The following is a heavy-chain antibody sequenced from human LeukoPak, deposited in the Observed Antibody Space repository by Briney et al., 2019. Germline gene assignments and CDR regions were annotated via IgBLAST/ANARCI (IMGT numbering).Heavy chain of an antibody. J-gene: IGHJ4*02. CDR3: ARYYCAGSNCPGVDC. CDR2: ISHSGSP. CDR1: GGSIASGGNF. D-gene: IGHD2-21*01. Sequence: SETLSLTCTVSGGSIASGGNFWTWIRQHPGEGLEWIGYISHSGSPYYNPSLKSRVIISLDTPKTQFSLQLTSVTAADTAVYYCARYYCAGSNCPGVDCWGRGTLVTVSS. V-gene: IGHV4-31*03.